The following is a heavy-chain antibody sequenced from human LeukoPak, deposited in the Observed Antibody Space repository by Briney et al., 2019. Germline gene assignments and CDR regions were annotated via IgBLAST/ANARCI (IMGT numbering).Heavy chain of an antibody. CDR2: IIPIFGTA. CDR3: ASQRRRLLWFGELLSTQYYFDY. Sequence: SVKVSCKASGGTFSSYAISWVRQAPGQGLEWMGGIIPIFGTANYAQKFQGRVTITADESTSTAYMELSSLRSEDTAVYYCASQRRRLLWFGELLSTQYYFDYWGQGTLVTVSS. V-gene: IGHV1-69*13. CDR1: GGTFSSYA. J-gene: IGHJ4*02. D-gene: IGHD3-10*01.